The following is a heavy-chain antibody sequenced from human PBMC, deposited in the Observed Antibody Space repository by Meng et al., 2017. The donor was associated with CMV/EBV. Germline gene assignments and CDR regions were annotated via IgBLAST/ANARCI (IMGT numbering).Heavy chain of an antibody. Sequence: SVTASLTCTVPGGSSSSHVWSWIRQPAGKGLEWIGRIYSSGSTNYNPSLKGRVTMSVDTSKNQYSLQLNSVTAADTAVYYCASLGGGYWGQGTLVTVSS. J-gene: IGHJ4*02. CDR3: ASLGGGY. CDR2: IYSSGST. CDR1: GGSSSSHV. V-gene: IGHV4-4*07. D-gene: IGHD3-16*01.